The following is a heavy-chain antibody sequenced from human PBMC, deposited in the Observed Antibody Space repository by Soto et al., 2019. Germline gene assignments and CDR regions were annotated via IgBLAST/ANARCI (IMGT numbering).Heavy chain of an antibody. CDR3: ARLSILLWPLFES. V-gene: IGHV4-59*01. Sequence: SATMSLTCTVSGGSLSSYYGRWIRLPPGKGLEWIGYIYYSGSTNYNPSLKSRVTISVDTSKNQFSLKLSSVTAADTAVYYCARLSILLWPLFESWGQGTLVPFSS. J-gene: IGHJ4*02. CDR1: GGSLSSYY. D-gene: IGHD5-18*01. CDR2: IYYSGST.